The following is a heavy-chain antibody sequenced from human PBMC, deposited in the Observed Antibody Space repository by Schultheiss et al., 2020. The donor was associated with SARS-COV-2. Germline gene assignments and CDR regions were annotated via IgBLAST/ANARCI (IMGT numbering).Heavy chain of an antibody. D-gene: IGHD3/OR15-3a*01. J-gene: IGHJ4*02. CDR2: ITASGDDT. CDR1: GFTFSSYA. CDR3: AKNLRNGEATYEF. Sequence: GGSLRLSCAASGFTFSSYAMSWVRQAPGKGLEWVSSITASGDDTCYADSVKGRFTISRDNSKNTLSLQMNSLRAEDTAVYFCAKNLRNGEATYEFWGQGTPVTVSS. V-gene: IGHV3-23*01.